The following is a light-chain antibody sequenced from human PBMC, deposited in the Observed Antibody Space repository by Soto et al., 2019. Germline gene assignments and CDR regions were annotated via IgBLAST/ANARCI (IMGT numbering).Light chain of an antibody. Sequence: DIQMTQSPSTLSASVVDRVTTTCRASQSISSWLAWYQQKPGKAPKLLIYDASSLESGVPSRFSGSGSGTEFTLTISSLQPDDFATYYCQNYNSYSEEFGQGTKVDIK. CDR3: QNYNSYSEE. CDR2: DAS. CDR1: QSISSW. J-gene: IGKJ1*01. V-gene: IGKV1-5*01.